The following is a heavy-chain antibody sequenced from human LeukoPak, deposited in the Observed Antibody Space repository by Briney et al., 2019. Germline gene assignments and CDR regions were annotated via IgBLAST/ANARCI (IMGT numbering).Heavy chain of an antibody. V-gene: IGHV4-30-2*01. Sequence: PSETLSLTCTVSGGSLSSVGYYWTWIRQPPGKGLEWIGYVYHSGSTYYTPSLQSRVTISVDRSKTQFSLNINSVSAADTAVYYCARTDIAVPVNGVFDLWGRGTMVTVSS. CDR3: ARTDIAVPVNGVFDL. J-gene: IGHJ3*01. CDR2: VYHSGST. D-gene: IGHD6-19*01. CDR1: GGSLSSVGYY.